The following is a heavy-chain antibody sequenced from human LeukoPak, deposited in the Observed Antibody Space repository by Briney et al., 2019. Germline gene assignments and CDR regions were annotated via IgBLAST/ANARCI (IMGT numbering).Heavy chain of an antibody. V-gene: IGHV1-2*06. CDR2: INPNSGGT. Sequence: ASVKVSCKASGYTLTDYQLHWVRQAPGQGLEWVGRINPNSGGTNSAQKFQGRTTMTRDTSISTAYMERSRLRSDDTAVYYCARDLKDIVADYWGQGTLVTVSS. D-gene: IGHD5-12*01. J-gene: IGHJ4*02. CDR1: GYTLTDYQ. CDR3: ARDLKDIVADY.